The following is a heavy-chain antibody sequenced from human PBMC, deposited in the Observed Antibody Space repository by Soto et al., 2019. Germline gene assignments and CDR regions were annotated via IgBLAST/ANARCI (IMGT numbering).Heavy chain of an antibody. V-gene: IGHV3-74*01. CDR2: INHDGSET. CDR3: VRENGPIAQLGNCFDP. CDR1: GFAFSAYW. D-gene: IGHD6-13*01. J-gene: IGHJ5*02. Sequence: EVQLVESGGGTVQPGGSLRLSCAVSGFAFSAYWMHWVRQAPGKGLVWVSRINHDGSETIYADSVKGRFTISRDNAKNTLYLQMTSLRTEDTAVYYCVRENGPIAQLGNCFDPWGQGTLVTVSS.